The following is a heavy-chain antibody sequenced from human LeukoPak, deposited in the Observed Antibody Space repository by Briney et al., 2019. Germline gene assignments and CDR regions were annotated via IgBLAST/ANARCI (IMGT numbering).Heavy chain of an antibody. J-gene: IGHJ4*02. CDR1: GFTFEDYG. D-gene: IGHD6-19*01. Sequence: PGGSLRLSCAASGFTFEDYGMHWVRQAPGKGLEWVSLISLEGGSTYYADSVKGRFTISRDNSKNFLYLQMDSLRTEDTAFYYCAKDQDTSAWFWDSWCQGTLVTVSS. CDR2: ISLEGGST. V-gene: IGHV3-43D*03. CDR3: AKDQDTSAWFWDS.